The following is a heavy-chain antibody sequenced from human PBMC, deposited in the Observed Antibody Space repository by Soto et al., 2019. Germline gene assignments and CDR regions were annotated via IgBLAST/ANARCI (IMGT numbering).Heavy chain of an antibody. D-gene: IGHD5-18*01. Sequence: PGGSLRLSCAASGFTFSSYAMSWVRQAPGKGLEWVSAISGSGGSTYYADSVKGRFTISRDNSKNTLYLQMNSLRAGDTAVYYCAAENVDTAMVPLPYYYYGMDVWGQGTTVTVSS. J-gene: IGHJ6*02. CDR3: AAENVDTAMVPLPYYYYGMDV. CDR2: ISGSGGST. CDR1: GFTFSSYA. V-gene: IGHV3-23*01.